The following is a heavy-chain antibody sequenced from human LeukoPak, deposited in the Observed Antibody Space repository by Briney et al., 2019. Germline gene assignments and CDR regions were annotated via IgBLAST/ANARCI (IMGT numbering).Heavy chain of an antibody. CDR3: ARDGRGVVVI. V-gene: IGHV4-61*02. J-gene: IGHJ4*02. CDR2: IYTSGST. CDR1: GGSISSGSYY. Sequence: SETLSLTCTVSGGSISSGSYYWRWIRQPAGRGVEWIGRIYTSGSTNYNPSLKSRVTISVDTSKNQFSLKLSSVTAADTAVYYCARDGRGVVVIWGQGTLVTVSS. D-gene: IGHD3-22*01.